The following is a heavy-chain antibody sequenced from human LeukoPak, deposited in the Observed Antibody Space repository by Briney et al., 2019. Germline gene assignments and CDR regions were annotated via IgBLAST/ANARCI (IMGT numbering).Heavy chain of an antibody. Sequence: GGSLRLSCATSGFNFGVVAMDWIRQAPGKGLEWVGFIRHREFGGTAEYAASVNGRFAISRDDSKSIVYLQMNDLRTEDTGVYYCARERAGDVDYWGLGTLVTVSS. CDR3: ARERAGDVDY. CDR2: IRHREFGGTA. V-gene: IGHV3-49*03. J-gene: IGHJ4*02. CDR1: GFNFGVVA.